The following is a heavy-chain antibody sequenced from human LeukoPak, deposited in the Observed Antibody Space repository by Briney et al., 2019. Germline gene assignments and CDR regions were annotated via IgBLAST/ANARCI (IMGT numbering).Heavy chain of an antibody. D-gene: IGHD2-2*01. CDR3: ARIPTNAVPAAHNGFDI. J-gene: IGHJ3*02. Sequence: GGSLRLSCAASGFTFSTYGMSWVRQAPVKGLEWVSSISGSGGSTYYADSVKGRFTISRDNAKNSLYLQMNSLRAEDTAVYYCARIPTNAVPAAHNGFDIWGQGTMLTVSS. V-gene: IGHV3-23*01. CDR2: ISGSGGST. CDR1: GFTFSTYG.